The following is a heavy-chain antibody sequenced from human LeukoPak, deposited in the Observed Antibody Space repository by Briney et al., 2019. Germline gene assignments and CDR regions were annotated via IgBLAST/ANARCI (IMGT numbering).Heavy chain of an antibody. CDR3: ARRQYWFDP. J-gene: IGHJ5*02. CDR1: GGSVSSSYYH. V-gene: IGHV4-61*01. Sequence: SETLSLTCTVSGGSVSSSYYHWNWVRQPPGKGLEWIGYIHHRGSTKYNPSPESRVTISIDTSKNQFSLRLSSVTAADTAVYYCARRQYWFDPWGQGALVIVSS. CDR2: IHHRGST.